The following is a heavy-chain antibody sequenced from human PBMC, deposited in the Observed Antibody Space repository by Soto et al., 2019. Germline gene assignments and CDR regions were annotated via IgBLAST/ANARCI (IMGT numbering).Heavy chain of an antibody. CDR2: IYHSGST. J-gene: IGHJ5*02. D-gene: IGHD4-17*01. V-gene: IGHV4-30-2*01. CDR3: ARFYGDYSNWFDP. Sequence: TLSLTCAVSGDSISSGGYSWSWIRQPPGKGLEWIGYIYHSGSTYYNPSLKSRVTISIDRSKNQFSLKLSSVTAADTAVYYCARFYGDYSNWFDPWGQGTLVTVSS. CDR1: GDSISSGGYS.